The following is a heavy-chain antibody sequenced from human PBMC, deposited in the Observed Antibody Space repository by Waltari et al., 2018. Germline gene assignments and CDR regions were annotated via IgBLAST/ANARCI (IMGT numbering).Heavy chain of an antibody. J-gene: IGHJ6*03. CDR3: ARTYDSNGYYTDYYVDV. CDR2: IVPVFGTT. V-gene: IGHV1-69*13. D-gene: IGHD3-22*01. Sequence: QVQLVQSGAEVKKHGSSVKVSCKASGGTFTNSVITWMRQAPGHGLEWMGRIVPVFGTTKYAQKCQCRVTITAAKCTSTAYMELSSLRSEDTAVYYCARTYDSNGYYTDYYVDVGGEGTTVTISS. CDR1: GGTFTNSV.